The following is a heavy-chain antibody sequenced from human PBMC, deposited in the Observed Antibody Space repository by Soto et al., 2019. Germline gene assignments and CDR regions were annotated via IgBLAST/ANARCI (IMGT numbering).Heavy chain of an antibody. D-gene: IGHD2-15*01. Sequence: QVPLVESGGGVVQPGRSLRLSCAASGFTFSSYAMHWVRQAPGKGLDWVAVISYDGSNKYYADSVKGRFTISRDNSKNTLYLQMNSLRAEDTVVYYCASEDGGNADFDYWVQGTLVTVSS. CDR3: ASEDGGNADFDY. V-gene: IGHV3-30-3*01. CDR2: ISYDGSNK. CDR1: GFTFSSYA. J-gene: IGHJ4*02.